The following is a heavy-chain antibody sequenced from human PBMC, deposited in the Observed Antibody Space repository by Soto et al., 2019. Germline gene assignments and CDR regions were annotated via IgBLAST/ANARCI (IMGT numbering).Heavy chain of an antibody. V-gene: IGHV3-9*01. Sequence: GGSLRLSCAASGFTFDDYAMHWVRQAPGKGLEWVSGISWNSGSIGYADSVKGRFTISRDNAKNSLYLQMNSLRAEDTALYYCAKASGGSRIPKWLRWHLVYYFDYWGQGTLVTVSS. J-gene: IGHJ4*02. D-gene: IGHD5-12*01. CDR1: GFTFDDYA. CDR2: ISWNSGSI. CDR3: AKASGGSRIPKWLRWHLVYYFDY.